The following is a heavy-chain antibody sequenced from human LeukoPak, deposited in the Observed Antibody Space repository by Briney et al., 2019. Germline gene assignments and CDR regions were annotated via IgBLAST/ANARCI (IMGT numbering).Heavy chain of an antibody. CDR3: AKDREGLSSGYDLEYFDY. D-gene: IGHD5-12*01. CDR2: TIGGGGTT. V-gene: IGHV3-23*01. Sequence: GGSLSLSCGASGFPFSSYAMNWVRQAPGKGLGWVSATIGGGGTTYYADSVKGRFTISRDNSKNTLFLQMNSLRAEDTAVYYCAKDREGLSSGYDLEYFDYWGQGTLVTVSS. J-gene: IGHJ4*02. CDR1: GFPFSSYA.